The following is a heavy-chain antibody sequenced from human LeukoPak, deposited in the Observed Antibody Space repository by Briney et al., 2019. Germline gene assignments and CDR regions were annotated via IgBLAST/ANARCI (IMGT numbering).Heavy chain of an antibody. CDR2: INHSGST. V-gene: IGHV4-34*01. CDR3: ASNARDILTGYFYHYYYMDV. Sequence: SETLSLTCAVYGGSFSGYYWSWIRQPPGKGLEWIGEINHSGSTNYNPSLKSRVTISVDASKNQFSLKLSSVTAADTAVYYCASNARDILTGYFYHYYYMDVWGKGTTVTVSS. J-gene: IGHJ6*03. D-gene: IGHD3-9*01. CDR1: GGSFSGYY.